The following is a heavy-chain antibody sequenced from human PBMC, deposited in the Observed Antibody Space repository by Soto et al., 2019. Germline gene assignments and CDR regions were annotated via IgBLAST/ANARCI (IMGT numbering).Heavy chain of an antibody. J-gene: IGHJ3*02. Sequence: QVHLVESGGGVVQPGRSLGLSCVVSGFTFSSYDMHWVRQAPGKGLEWVAIISYDGSNKYYADSVKGRFTISRDNSKNTLYLQMNSLRAEDTAVYYCAKVVTMVRGVIKWADAFDIWGQGTMVTVSS. CDR1: GFTFSSYD. V-gene: IGHV3-30*18. D-gene: IGHD3-10*01. CDR2: ISYDGSNK. CDR3: AKVVTMVRGVIKWADAFDI.